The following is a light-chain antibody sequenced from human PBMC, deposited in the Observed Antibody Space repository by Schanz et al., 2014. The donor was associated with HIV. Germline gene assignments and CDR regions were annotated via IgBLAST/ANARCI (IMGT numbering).Light chain of an antibody. J-gene: IGKJ5*01. CDR3: QQYGSSPPIT. Sequence: EIVLTQSPGTLSLSPGERATLSCRASQSVSSSYLVWYQQKPGQAPRLLIYGASTRATGIPDRFSGSGFGTDFTLTINRVEPADFAVYYCQQYGSSPPITFGQGTRLEI. CDR1: QSVSSSY. V-gene: IGKV3-20*01. CDR2: GAS.